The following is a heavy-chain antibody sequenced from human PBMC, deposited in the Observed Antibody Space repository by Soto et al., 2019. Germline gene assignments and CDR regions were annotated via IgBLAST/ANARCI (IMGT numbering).Heavy chain of an antibody. D-gene: IGHD1-7*01. CDR3: AREVAGYNWNYVYYFDY. V-gene: IGHV3-30-3*01. CDR2: ISYDGSNK. Sequence: GGSLRLSCAASGFTFSSYAMHWVRQAPGKGLEWVAVISYDGSNKYYADSVKVRFTISRDNSKNTLYLQMNSLRAEDTAVYYCAREVAGYNWNYVYYFDYWGQGTLVTVSS. CDR1: GFTFSSYA. J-gene: IGHJ4*02.